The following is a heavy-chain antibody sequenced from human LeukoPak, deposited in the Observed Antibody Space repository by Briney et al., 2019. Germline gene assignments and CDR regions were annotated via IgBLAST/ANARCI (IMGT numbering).Heavy chain of an antibody. J-gene: IGHJ5*02. Sequence: SETLSLTCTVSGGSISSSSYYWGWIRQPPGKGLEWIGSIYYSGSTYYNPSLKSRVTISVDTSKNQFSLKLSSVTAADTAVYYCASHGSGSYFRFDPWGQGTLVTVSS. V-gene: IGHV4-39*07. CDR1: GGSISSSSYY. D-gene: IGHD1-26*01. CDR2: IYYSGST. CDR3: ASHGSGSYFRFDP.